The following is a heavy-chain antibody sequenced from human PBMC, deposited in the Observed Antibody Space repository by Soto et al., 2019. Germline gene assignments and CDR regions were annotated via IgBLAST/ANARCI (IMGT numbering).Heavy chain of an antibody. CDR1: GGTFSSYT. D-gene: IGHD3-10*01. CDR3: ASPLGDKGDV. J-gene: IGHJ6*02. CDR2: IIPILGIA. V-gene: IGHV1-69*02. Sequence: QVQLVQSGAEVKKPGSSVKVSCKASGGTFSSYTISWVRQAPGQGLEWMGRIIPILGIANYAQKVQGRVTITADKAASTAYMELSSLRSEDTAVYYCASPLGDKGDVWGQGTTVTVSS.